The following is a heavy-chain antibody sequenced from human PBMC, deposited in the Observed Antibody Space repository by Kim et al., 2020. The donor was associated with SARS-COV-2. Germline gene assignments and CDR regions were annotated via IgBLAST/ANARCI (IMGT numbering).Heavy chain of an antibody. J-gene: IGHJ3*02. CDR3: AKDQGYRVDAFDI. V-gene: IGHV3-23*01. D-gene: IGHD5-18*01. CDR2: ISGSGGST. Sequence: GGSLRLSCAASGFTFSSYAMSWVRQAPGKGLEWVSAISGSGGSTYYADSVKGRFTISRDKSKNTLYLQMNSLRAEDTAVYYCAKDQGYRVDAFDIWGQGTMVTVSS. CDR1: GFTFSSYA.